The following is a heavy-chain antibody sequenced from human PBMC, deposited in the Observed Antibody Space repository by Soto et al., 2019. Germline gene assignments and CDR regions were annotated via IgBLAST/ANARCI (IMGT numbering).Heavy chain of an antibody. CDR3: ARPDYYGSGSYYDRIYYYGMDV. J-gene: IGHJ6*02. CDR1: GYSFTSYW. D-gene: IGHD3-10*01. Sequence: PGESLKISCKGSGYSFTSYWISWVRQMPGKGLEWMGRIDPSDSDTNYSPSFQGHVTISADKSISTAYLQWSSLKASDTAMYYCARPDYYGSGSYYDRIYYYGMDVWGQGTTVTVSS. CDR2: IDPSDSDT. V-gene: IGHV5-10-1*01.